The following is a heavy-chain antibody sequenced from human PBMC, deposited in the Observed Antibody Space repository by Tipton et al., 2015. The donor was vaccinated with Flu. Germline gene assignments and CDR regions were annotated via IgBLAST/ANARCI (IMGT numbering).Heavy chain of an antibody. CDR1: GFTFSSYG. CDR2: IWYDGSNK. CDR3: AKGYYYDSSGYYYYYYGMDV. Sequence: SGFTFSSYGMHWVRQAPGKGLEWVAFIWYDGSNKYYADSVKGRFTISRDNSKNTLYLQMNSLRAEDTAVYYCAKGYYYDSSGYYYYYYGMDVWGQGTTVTVSS. J-gene: IGHJ6*02. V-gene: IGHV3-30*02. D-gene: IGHD3-22*01.